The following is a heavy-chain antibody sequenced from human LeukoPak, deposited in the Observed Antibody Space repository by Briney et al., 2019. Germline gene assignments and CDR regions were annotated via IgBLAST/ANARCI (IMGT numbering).Heavy chain of an antibody. J-gene: IGHJ4*02. D-gene: IGHD3-10*01. V-gene: IGHV3-21*01. CDR1: GFTFSSYS. Sequence: GGSLRLSCAASGFTFSSYSMNWVRQAPGKGLEWVSSISSSSSYIYYADSVKGRFTISRDNAKNSLYLQMNSLRAEDTAVYYCARDRQTITMVRGVHPLDYWGQGTLVTVSS. CDR3: ARDRQTITMVRGVHPLDY. CDR2: ISSSSSYI.